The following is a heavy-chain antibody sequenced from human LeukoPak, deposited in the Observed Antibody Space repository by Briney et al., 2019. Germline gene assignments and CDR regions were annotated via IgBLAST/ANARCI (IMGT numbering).Heavy chain of an antibody. J-gene: IGHJ4*02. V-gene: IGHV3-66*01. CDR2: IYSGGST. CDR3: AGGARRQQPFVY. Sequence: PGGSLRLSCAASEFTASSNYMNWVRQAPGKGLEWVSVIYSGGSTYYADSVKGRFTISRDNSKNTLYLQMNSLRAEDTAVYYCAGGARRQQPFVYWGQGTLVTVSS. D-gene: IGHD6-13*01. CDR1: EFTASSNY.